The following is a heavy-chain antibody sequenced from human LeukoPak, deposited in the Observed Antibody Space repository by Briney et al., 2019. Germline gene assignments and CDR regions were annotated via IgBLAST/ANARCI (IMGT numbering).Heavy chain of an antibody. D-gene: IGHD3-9*01. J-gene: IGHJ4*02. V-gene: IGHV3-74*01. CDR3: VTFGFDWSSRY. CDR1: GFIFSSWW. Sequence: GGSLRLSCAASGFIFSSWWMLWFRRPPGKGLESVAHISNDGSYIVYADSVRGRFTISRDNAENTLYLQMHSLRPEDTGVYYCVTFGFDWSSRYWRQGAKVTVSS. CDR2: ISNDGSYI.